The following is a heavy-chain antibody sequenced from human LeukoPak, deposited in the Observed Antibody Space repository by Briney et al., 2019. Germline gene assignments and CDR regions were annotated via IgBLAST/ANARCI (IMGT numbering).Heavy chain of an antibody. CDR2: INPNSGGT. CDR3: ARDRRFGELLRFDY. CDR1: GYTFTGYY. V-gene: IGHV1-2*02. D-gene: IGHD3-10*01. J-gene: IGHJ4*02. Sequence: ASVKVSCKASGYTFTGYYMHWVRQAPGQGLEWMGWINPNSGGTNYAQKFQGRVTMTRDTSISTAYMELSRLRSDDTAVYYCARDRRFGELLRFDYWGQGTLVTVSS.